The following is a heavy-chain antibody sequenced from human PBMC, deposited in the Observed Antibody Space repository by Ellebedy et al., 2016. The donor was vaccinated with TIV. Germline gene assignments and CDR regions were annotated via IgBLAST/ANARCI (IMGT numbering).Heavy chain of an antibody. CDR1: GGTFSSYA. J-gene: IGHJ2*01. CDR2: IIPIFGTA. CDR3: ARGESWRPNWYFDL. Sequence: AASVKVSCKASGGTFSSYAISWARQAPGQGLEWMGGIIPIFGTANYAQKFQGRVTITADESTSTAYMELSSLRSEDTAVYYCARGESWRPNWYFDLWGRGTLVTVSS. V-gene: IGHV1-69*13. D-gene: IGHD3-3*01.